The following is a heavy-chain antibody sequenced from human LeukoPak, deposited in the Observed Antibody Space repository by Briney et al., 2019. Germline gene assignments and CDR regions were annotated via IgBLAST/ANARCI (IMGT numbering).Heavy chain of an antibody. CDR3: ARDGRHFDWLLSHDY. CDR1: GFTLSSYW. D-gene: IGHD3-9*01. Sequence: GGSLRLSCAASGFTLSSYWMSWVRQAPGKGLEWVANIKQDGSEKYYVDSVKGRFTISRDNAKNSLYLQMNSLRAEDTAVYYCARDGRHFDWLLSHDYWGQGTLVTVSS. V-gene: IGHV3-7*01. J-gene: IGHJ4*02. CDR2: IKQDGSEK.